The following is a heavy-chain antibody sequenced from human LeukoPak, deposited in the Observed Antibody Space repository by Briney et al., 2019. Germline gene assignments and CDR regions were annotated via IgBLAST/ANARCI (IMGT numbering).Heavy chain of an antibody. J-gene: IGHJ6*02. CDR3: ARAAAYYYGMDV. V-gene: IGHV1-8*01. Sequence: ASVKVSCKASGYTFTSYDINWVRQATGQGLEWMGWMNPNSGNTGYAQKFQGRGTMTRNTSISTAYMELSSLRSEDTAVYYCARAAAYYYGMDVWGQGTTVTVSS. CDR2: MNPNSGNT. D-gene: IGHD6-25*01. CDR1: GYTFTSYD.